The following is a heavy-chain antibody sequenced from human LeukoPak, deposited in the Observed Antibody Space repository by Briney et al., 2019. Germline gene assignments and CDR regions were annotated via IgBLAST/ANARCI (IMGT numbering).Heavy chain of an antibody. CDR3: AKDRFGVVVPAAILDDAFDI. J-gene: IGHJ3*02. V-gene: IGHV3-23*01. CDR1: GLTFSSYA. Sequence: GGSLRLSCEASGLTFSSYAMSWVRQTPGKGLEWVSAISGSGGSTYYADSVKGRFTISRDNSKNTLYLQMNSLRAEDTAVYYCAKDRFGVVVPAAILDDAFDIWGQGTMVTVSS. CDR2: ISGSGGST. D-gene: IGHD2-2*02.